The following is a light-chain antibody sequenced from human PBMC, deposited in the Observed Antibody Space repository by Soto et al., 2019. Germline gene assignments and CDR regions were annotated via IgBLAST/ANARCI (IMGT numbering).Light chain of an antibody. CDR3: QQYSTSLT. V-gene: IGKV3-15*01. CDR1: ESVGST. CDR2: GAS. Sequence: EIFMTQSPATLSVSPGEKVILSCRASESVGSTLAWYQQKPGQAPRLLIRGASTRATGAPTRSSGSGSGTEFPLTSSSLHAEDVAVYYCQQYSTSLTFGGGTNLEIK. J-gene: IGKJ4*02.